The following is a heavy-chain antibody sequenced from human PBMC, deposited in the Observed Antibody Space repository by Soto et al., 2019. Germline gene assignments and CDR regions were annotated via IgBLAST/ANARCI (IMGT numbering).Heavy chain of an antibody. CDR1: GGTFSSYA. CDR2: IVPRVGTP. J-gene: IGHJ4*02. Sequence: QVQLVQSGAEVKKPGSSVKVSCKASGGTFSSYAISWVRQAPGQGLEWMGGIVPRVGTPNYAQKFQGSLTLPAVESTRTAYMELSSLISDDTAVFYCARENQYSGSSVASGYWGQGTLVTVSS. CDR3: ARENQYSGSSVASGY. V-gene: IGHV1-69*01. D-gene: IGHD6-6*01.